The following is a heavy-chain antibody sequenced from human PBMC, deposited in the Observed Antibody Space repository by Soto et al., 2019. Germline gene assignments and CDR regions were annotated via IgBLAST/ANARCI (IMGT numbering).Heavy chain of an antibody. CDR2: VNPSGGST. Sequence: GASVKVSCKASGYIITAYSMHWVRQAPGQGLEWMGVVNPSGGSTNYAQKFQGRITMTRDTSTSTVYMDLSSLTSEDTAVYYCAREENCSDGICYSEYFQRWGQGTLVTVSS. CDR1: GYIITAYS. V-gene: IGHV1-46*01. J-gene: IGHJ1*01. D-gene: IGHD2-15*01. CDR3: AREENCSDGICYSEYFQR.